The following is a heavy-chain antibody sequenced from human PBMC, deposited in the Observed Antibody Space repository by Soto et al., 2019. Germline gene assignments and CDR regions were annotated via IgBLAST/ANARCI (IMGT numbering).Heavy chain of an antibody. CDR3: ARDTVRGDYAFDI. J-gene: IGHJ3*02. CDR1: GFTFSSYA. Sequence: QVQLVESGGGVVQPGRSLRISCAASGFTFSSYAIHWVRQAPGKGLEWVALISYDGSNKYHADSVKGRFTISRDNSKNTVYLQMNSLRAEDTAVYYCARDTVRGDYAFDIWGQGTMVTVSS. D-gene: IGHD4-17*01. CDR2: ISYDGSNK. V-gene: IGHV3-30-3*01.